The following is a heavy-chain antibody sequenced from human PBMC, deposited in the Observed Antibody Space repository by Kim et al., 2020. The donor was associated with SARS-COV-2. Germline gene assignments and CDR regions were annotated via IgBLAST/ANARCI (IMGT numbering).Heavy chain of an antibody. Sequence: GGSLRLSCAASGFTFSSYSMNWVRQAPGKGLEWVSSISSSSSYIYYADSVKGRFTISRDNAKNSLYLQMNSLRAEDTAVYYCAREVSRAWIQLWSGAYYFDYWGQGTLVTVSS. V-gene: IGHV3-21*01. CDR1: GFTFSSYS. D-gene: IGHD5-18*01. J-gene: IGHJ4*02. CDR3: AREVSRAWIQLWSGAYYFDY. CDR2: ISSSSSYI.